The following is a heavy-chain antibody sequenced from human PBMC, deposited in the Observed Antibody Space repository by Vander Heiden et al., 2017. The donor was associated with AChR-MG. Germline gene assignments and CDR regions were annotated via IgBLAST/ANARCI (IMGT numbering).Heavy chain of an antibody. D-gene: IGHD1-26*01. CDR3: ARKVGKGFDP. V-gene: IGHV4-38-2*01. CDR2: IYHSGST. Sequence: QVQLQESGPGLVKPSETLSLTCAVSGYSISSGYYWGWIRQPPGKGLEWIGSIYHSGSTYYNPSLKSRVTISVDTSKNQFSLKLSSVTAADTAVYYCARKVGKGFDPWGQGTLVTVSS. CDR1: GYSISSGYY. J-gene: IGHJ5*02.